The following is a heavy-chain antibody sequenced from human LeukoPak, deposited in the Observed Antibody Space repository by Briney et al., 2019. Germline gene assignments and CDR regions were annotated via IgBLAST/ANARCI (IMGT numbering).Heavy chain of an antibody. V-gene: IGHV3-64*01. D-gene: IGHD3-10*01. CDR1: GFNFSAYA. CDR3: ARGHPYNYGSNYMDV. J-gene: IGHJ6*03. Sequence: PGGSLRLSCAASGFNFSAYAMHWVRQAPGKGLEYVSVVTNNGDTTYYANSVKGRFTTSRDNSKSTLFLQMDSLRGEDMGVYYCARGHPYNYGSNYMDVWGSGTTVTVS. CDR2: VTNNGDTT.